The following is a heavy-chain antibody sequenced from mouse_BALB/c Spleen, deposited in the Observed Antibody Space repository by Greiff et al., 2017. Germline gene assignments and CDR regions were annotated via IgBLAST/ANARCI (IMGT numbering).Heavy chain of an antibody. CDR1: GFAFSSYD. CDR3: ARRARSTYAMDY. V-gene: IGHV5-12-1*01. J-gene: IGHJ4*01. Sequence: EVQGVESGGGLVKPGGSLKLSCAASGFAFSSYDMSWVRQTPEKRLEWVAYISSGGGSTYYPDTVKGRFTISRDNAKNTLYLQMSSLKSEDTAMYYCARRARSTYAMDYWGQGTSVTVSS. D-gene: IGHD2-1*01. CDR2: ISSGGGST.